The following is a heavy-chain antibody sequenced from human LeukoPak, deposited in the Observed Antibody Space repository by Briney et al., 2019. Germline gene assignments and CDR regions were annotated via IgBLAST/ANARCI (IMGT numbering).Heavy chain of an antibody. CDR2: ISSSGSTI. CDR1: GFTFSTYE. D-gene: IGHD3-22*01. CDR3: ARLILVVISNYMDV. Sequence: GSLRLSCAASGFTFSTYEMTWVRQAPGKGLEWVSYISSSGSTIYYADSVKGRFTISRDNAKNSLYLQMNSLRAEDTAVYYCARLILVVISNYMDVWGKGTTVTISS. J-gene: IGHJ6*03. V-gene: IGHV3-48*03.